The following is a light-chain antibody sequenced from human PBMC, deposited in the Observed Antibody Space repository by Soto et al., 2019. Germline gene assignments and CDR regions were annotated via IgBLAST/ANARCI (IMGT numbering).Light chain of an antibody. V-gene: IGKV1-5*01. J-gene: IGKJ1*01. Sequence: DIQMTPSPSTMSASLGDSVTIXXRASQSISSWLAWYQQKPGKAPKVMXXDASSLESGVPSRFSGSGSGSGTEFTLTISSLQPDDFATYYCQQYSSSSRTFGQGTKV. CDR3: QQYSSSSRT. CDR1: QSISSW. CDR2: DAS.